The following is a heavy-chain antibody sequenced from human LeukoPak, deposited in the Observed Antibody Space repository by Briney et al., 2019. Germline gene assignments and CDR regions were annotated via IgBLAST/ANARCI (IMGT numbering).Heavy chain of an antibody. CDR1: GGSISSSSYY. CDR3: ARHGTYSSSAFDY. D-gene: IGHD6-13*01. Sequence: PSETLSLTCTVSGGSISSSSYYWGWVRQPPGKGLEWIGSIYYSGSTYYNPSLKSRVTISVDTSKNQFSLKLSSVTAADTAVYYCARHGTYSSSAFDYWGQGTLVTVSS. J-gene: IGHJ4*02. CDR2: IYYSGST. V-gene: IGHV4-39*01.